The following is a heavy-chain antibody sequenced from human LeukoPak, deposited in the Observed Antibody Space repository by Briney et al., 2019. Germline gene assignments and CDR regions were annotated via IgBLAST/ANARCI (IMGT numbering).Heavy chain of an antibody. CDR1: GGSISSGGYY. CDR3: ARSVVPAAAWFDP. V-gene: IGHV4-30-2*01. Sequence: PSQTLSLTCTVSGGSISSGGYYWSWIRQPPGKGLEWIGYIYHSGSTYYNPSLKSRVTISVDRSKNQFSLKLSSVTAADTAVYYCARSVVPAAAWFDPWGQGTLVTVSS. D-gene: IGHD2-2*01. J-gene: IGHJ5*02. CDR2: IYHSGST.